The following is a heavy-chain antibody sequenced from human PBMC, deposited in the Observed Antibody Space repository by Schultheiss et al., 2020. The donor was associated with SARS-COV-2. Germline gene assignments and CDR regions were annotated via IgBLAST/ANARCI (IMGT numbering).Heavy chain of an antibody. V-gene: IGHV4-31*03. J-gene: IGHJ6*02. D-gene: IGHD5-18*01. CDR1: GGSISSGGYY. CDR3: ARGTYNVDPAWGGMDV. CDR2: IYYSGST. Sequence: SETLSLTCTVSGGSISSGGYYWSWIRQHPGKGLDWIGYIYYSGSTYYNPSLKSRVTISVDTSKNQFSLKLSSVTAADTALYNCARGTYNVDPAWGGMDVWGQGTTVTVSS.